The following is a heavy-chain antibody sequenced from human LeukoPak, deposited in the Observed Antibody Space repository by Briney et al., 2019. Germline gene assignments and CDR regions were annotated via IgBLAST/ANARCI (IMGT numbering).Heavy chain of an antibody. V-gene: IGHV3-20*04. CDR3: ARLPPDDYGDYYYFDY. J-gene: IGHJ4*02. Sequence: GGSLRLSCAASGFTFNNYAMSWVRQAPGKGLEWVSGINWNGGSTGYADSVKGRFTISRDNAKNSLYLQMNSLRAEDTALYYCARLPPDDYGDYYYFDYWGQGTLVTVSS. CDR1: GFTFNNYA. D-gene: IGHD4-17*01. CDR2: INWNGGST.